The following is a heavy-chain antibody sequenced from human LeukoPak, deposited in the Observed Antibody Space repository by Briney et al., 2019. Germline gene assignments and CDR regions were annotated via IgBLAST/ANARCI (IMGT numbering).Heavy chain of an antibody. J-gene: IGHJ6*02. CDR2: IYYSGST. CDR3: ASAVAGIHYYYGMDV. V-gene: IGHV4-59*01. D-gene: IGHD6-19*01. CDR1: GGSISSYY. Sequence: SETLSFTCTVSGGSISSYYWSWIRQPPGKGLEWIGYIYYSGSTNYNPSLKSRVTISVDTSKNQFSLKLSSVTAADTAVYYCASAVAGIHYYYGMDVWGQGTTVTVSS.